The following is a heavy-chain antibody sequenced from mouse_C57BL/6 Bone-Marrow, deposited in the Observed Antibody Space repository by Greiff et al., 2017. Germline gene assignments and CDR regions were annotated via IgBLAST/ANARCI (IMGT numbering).Heavy chain of an antibody. D-gene: IGHD2-1*01. CDR3: ARPPSGNYGWYFDV. V-gene: IGHV1-69*01. Sequence: QVQLQQPGAELVMPGASVKLSCKASGYTFTSYWMHWVKQRPGQGLEWIGEIDPSDSYTNYNQKFKGKSTLTVDKSSSTAYMQLSSLTSEDSAVYCCARPPSGNYGWYFDVWGTGTTVTVSS. CDR2: IDPSDSYT. J-gene: IGHJ1*03. CDR1: GYTFTSYW.